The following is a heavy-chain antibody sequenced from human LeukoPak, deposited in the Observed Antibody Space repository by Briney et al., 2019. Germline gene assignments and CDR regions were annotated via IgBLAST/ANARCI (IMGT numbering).Heavy chain of an antibody. J-gene: IGHJ5*02. CDR3: ARMHYYDSGSSNWFDP. D-gene: IGHD3-10*01. V-gene: IGHV1-18*01. CDR1: GYTFTSYG. Sequence: ASVKVSCKASGYTFTSYGISWVRQAPGQGLEWMGWIISYNANTNYAQKLQGRVTMTRNTSINTAYMELSSLRSEDTAVYYCARMHYYDSGSSNWFDPWGQGTLVTVSS. CDR2: IISYNANT.